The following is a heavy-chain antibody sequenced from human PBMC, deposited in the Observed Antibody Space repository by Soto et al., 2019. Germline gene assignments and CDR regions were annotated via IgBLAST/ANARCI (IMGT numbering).Heavy chain of an antibody. D-gene: IGHD2-2*01. CDR2: TRNKANSYTT. CDR3: ASSLGYRSTTSCHHYYFDF. J-gene: IGHJ4*02. Sequence: EVQLVESGGGLVQPGGSLRLSCAASGFTFSAHYMDWVRQAPGKGLEWVGRTRNKANSYTTEYAASVKGRFTISRDDSESSLYLQMNSLKTEDTAVYYCASSLGYRSTTSCHHYYFDFWGQGTLVTVSS. V-gene: IGHV3-72*01. CDR1: GFTFSAHY.